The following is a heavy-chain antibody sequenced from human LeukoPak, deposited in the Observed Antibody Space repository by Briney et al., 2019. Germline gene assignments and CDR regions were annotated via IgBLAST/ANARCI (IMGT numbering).Heavy chain of an antibody. D-gene: IGHD3-3*01. V-gene: IGHV3-7*01. J-gene: IGHJ4*02. CDR1: GFTFSRYW. CDR3: ARCDFWSGFNDY. Sequence: GGSLRLSCATSGFTFSRYWMTWVRQAPGKGLECVATIKQDGSETYYVDSVKGRFTISRDNAKNSLYLQMNSLRVEDTAVYYCARCDFWSGFNDYWGQGTLVTVSS. CDR2: IKQDGSET.